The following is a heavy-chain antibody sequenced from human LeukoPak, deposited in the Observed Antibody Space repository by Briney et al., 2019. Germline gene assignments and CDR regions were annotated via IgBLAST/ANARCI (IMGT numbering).Heavy chain of an antibody. CDR3: ARKPDYYGADY. V-gene: IGHV3-74*01. CDR2: IKGDGGSP. Sequence: PGGSLRLSCAASGFTFSSYWMHWVRQAPGKGLVWVSRIKGDGGSPTYADSVKGRFTISRDNAKHTLYLQMNSLRAEDTAVYYCARKPDYYGADYWGQGTLVTVSS. CDR1: GFTFSSYW. J-gene: IGHJ4*02. D-gene: IGHD3-10*01.